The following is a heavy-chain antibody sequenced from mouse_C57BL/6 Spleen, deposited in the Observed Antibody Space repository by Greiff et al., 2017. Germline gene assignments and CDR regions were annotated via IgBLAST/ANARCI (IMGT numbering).Heavy chain of an antibody. CDR3: AREGYDYDGFAY. CDR1: GYTFTTYS. J-gene: IGHJ3*01. V-gene: IGHV1-47*01. CDR2: FHPYNDDT. D-gene: IGHD2-4*01. Sequence: QVQLQQSGPELVKPGASVKMSCKASGYTFTTYSIDWMKQNHGKSLEWIGNFHPYNDDTKYNEKFKGKATLTVEKSSSTVYMELSRVTSDDSAVYYCAREGYDYDGFAYWGQGTLVTVSA.